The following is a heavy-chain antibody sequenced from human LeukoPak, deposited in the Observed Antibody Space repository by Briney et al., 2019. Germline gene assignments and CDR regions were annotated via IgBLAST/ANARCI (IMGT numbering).Heavy chain of an antibody. D-gene: IGHD3-10*01. J-gene: IGHJ3*02. CDR3: ARGLEYYYGSGSYYAAFGI. CDR2: INHSGST. V-gene: IGHV4-34*01. Sequence: SETLSLTCAVYGGSFSGYYWSWIRQPPGKGLEWIGEINHSGSTNYNPSLKSRVTISVDTSKNQFSLKLSSVTAADTAVYYCARGLEYYYGSGSYYAAFGIWGQGTMVTVSS. CDR1: GGSFSGYY.